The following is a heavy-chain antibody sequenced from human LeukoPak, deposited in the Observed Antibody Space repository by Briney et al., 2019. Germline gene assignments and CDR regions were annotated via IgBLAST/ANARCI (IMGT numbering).Heavy chain of an antibody. D-gene: IGHD3-22*01. CDR1: GYTLTELS. CDR2: FDPEDGET. CDR3: ARDEPPDYYDSSGRDAFDI. J-gene: IGHJ3*02. V-gene: IGHV1-24*01. Sequence: GASVKVSCKVSGYTLTELSMHWVRQAPGKGLEWMGGFDPEDGETIYAQKFQGRVTMTEDTSTDTAYMELSSLRSEDTAVYYCARDEPPDYYDSSGRDAFDIWGQGTMVTVSS.